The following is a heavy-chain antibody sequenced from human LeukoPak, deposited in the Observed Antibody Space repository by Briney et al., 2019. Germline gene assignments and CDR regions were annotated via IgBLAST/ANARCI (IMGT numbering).Heavy chain of an antibody. CDR3: ARSSGSYDY. CDR2: MNPNSGNT. CDR1: GYTFTGYY. Sequence: GASVKVSCKASGYTFTGYYMHWVRQAPGQGLEWMGWMNPNSGNTGYAQKFQGRVTMTRNTSISTAYMELSSLRSEDTAVYYCARSSGSYDYWGQGTLVTVSS. D-gene: IGHD1-26*01. V-gene: IGHV1-8*02. J-gene: IGHJ4*02.